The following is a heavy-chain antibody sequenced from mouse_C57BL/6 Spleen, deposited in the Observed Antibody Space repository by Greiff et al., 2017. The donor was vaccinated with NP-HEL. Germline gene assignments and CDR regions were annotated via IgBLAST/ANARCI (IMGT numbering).Heavy chain of an antibody. J-gene: IGHJ4*01. V-gene: IGHV1-69*01. CDR1: GYTFTSYW. Sequence: QVQLKQPGAELVMPGASVKLSCKASGYTFTSYWMHWVKQRPGQGLEWIGEIDPSDSYTNYNQKFKGKSTLTVDKSSSTAYMQLSSLTSEDSAVYYCARLTGSLYYYAMDYWGQGTSVTVSS. CDR2: IDPSDSYT. D-gene: IGHD2-13*01. CDR3: ARLTGSLYYYAMDY.